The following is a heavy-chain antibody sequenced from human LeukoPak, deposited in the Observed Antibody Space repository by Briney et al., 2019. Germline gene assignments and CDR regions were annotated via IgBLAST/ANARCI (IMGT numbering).Heavy chain of an antibody. D-gene: IGHD5-18*01. CDR3: ARVVNSYGSYYFDY. Sequence: SETLSLTCTVSGGSISSYYWSWIRQPPGKGLEWIGEIYHSGSTNYNPSLKSRVTISVDKSKNQFSLKLSSVTAADTAVYYCARVVNSYGSYYFDYWGQGTLVTVSS. CDR1: GGSISSYY. V-gene: IGHV4-59*12. J-gene: IGHJ4*02. CDR2: IYHSGST.